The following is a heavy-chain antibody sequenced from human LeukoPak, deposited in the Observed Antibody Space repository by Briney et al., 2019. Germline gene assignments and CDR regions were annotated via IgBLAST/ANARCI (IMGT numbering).Heavy chain of an antibody. D-gene: IGHD2-2*01. CDR1: GFTFSSYG. Sequence: PGGSLGLSCAASGFTFSSYGMHWVRQAPGKGLEWVAFIRYDGSNKYYADSVKGRFTISRDNSKNTLYLQMNSLRAEDTAVYYCAKDLWVVPAAHILGDWGQGTLVTVSS. CDR2: IRYDGSNK. V-gene: IGHV3-30*02. J-gene: IGHJ4*02. CDR3: AKDLWVVPAAHILGD.